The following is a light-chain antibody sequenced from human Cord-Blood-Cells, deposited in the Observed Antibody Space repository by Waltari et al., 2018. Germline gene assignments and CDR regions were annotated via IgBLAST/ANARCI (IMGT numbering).Light chain of an antibody. CDR1: QSLLHSNGYNY. Sequence: DIVMTQSPLSLPVTPGEPASISCRSSQSLLHSNGYNYLGWYLQKPGQSPQLLIYSGSKRAYGGPDRFSGSGSGTDFTLKISRVEAEDVGVYYCMQALQTPYTFGQGTKLEIK. J-gene: IGKJ2*01. CDR3: MQALQTPYT. CDR2: SGS. V-gene: IGKV2-28*01.